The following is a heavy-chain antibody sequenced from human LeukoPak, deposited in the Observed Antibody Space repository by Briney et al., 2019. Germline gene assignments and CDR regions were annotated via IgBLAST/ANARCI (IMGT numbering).Heavy chain of an antibody. Sequence: PGGSLRLSCAASGFTFSSYAMSWVRQAPGKGLEWVSGLSGSGGSTYYAGSVKGRFTISRDNSKNTLYLQMNSLRAEDTAVYYCAKDTCSGGSCSLDYWGQGTLVTVSS. V-gene: IGHV3-23*01. CDR1: GFTFSSYA. D-gene: IGHD2-15*01. CDR3: AKDTCSGGSCSLDY. J-gene: IGHJ4*02. CDR2: LSGSGGST.